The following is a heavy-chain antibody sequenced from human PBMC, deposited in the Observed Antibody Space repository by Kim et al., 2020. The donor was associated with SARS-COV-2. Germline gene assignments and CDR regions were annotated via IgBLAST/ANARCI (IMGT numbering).Heavy chain of an antibody. J-gene: IGHJ3*02. V-gene: IGHV3-11*04. Sequence: GGSLRLSCAASGFTFSDYYMSWIRQAPGKGLEWVSYISSSGSTIYYADSVKGRFTISRDNAKNSLYLQMNSLRAEDTAVYYCARLGSPFYLEGGFDAFDIWGQGTMVTVSS. CDR3: ARLGSPFYLEGGFDAFDI. D-gene: IGHD3-10*01. CDR1: GFTFSDYY. CDR2: ISSSGSTI.